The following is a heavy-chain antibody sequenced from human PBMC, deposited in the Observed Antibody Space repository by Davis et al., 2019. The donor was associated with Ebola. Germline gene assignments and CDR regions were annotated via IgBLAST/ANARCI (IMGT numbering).Heavy chain of an antibody. CDR1: GGSFSGYY. D-gene: IGHD2-2*02. J-gene: IGHJ6*02. Sequence: GSLRLSCAVYGGSFSGYYWSWIRQPPGKGLEWIGEINHSGSTNYNPSLKSRVTISVDTSKNQFSLKLSSVTAADTAVYYCARAPYQLLYRGHYYYYGMDVWGQGTTVTVSS. CDR2: INHSGST. V-gene: IGHV4-34*01. CDR3: ARAPYQLLYRGHYYYYGMDV.